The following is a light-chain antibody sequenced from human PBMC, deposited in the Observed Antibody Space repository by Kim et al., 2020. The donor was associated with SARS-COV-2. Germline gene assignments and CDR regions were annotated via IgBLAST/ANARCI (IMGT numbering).Light chain of an antibody. Sequence: GQSITISCTGTSSDVGGYNYVAWYQQHPGKAPKLMIYDVNSRPTGVSSRFSGSKSGNTASLTISVLQPEDDADYYCSSFTDSNSWVFGGGTQLTVL. V-gene: IGLV2-14*03. CDR2: DVN. J-gene: IGLJ3*02. CDR3: SSFTDSNSWV. CDR1: SSDVGGYNY.